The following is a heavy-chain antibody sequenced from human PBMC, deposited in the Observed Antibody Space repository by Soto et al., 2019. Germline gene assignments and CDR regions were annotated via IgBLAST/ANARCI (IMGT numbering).Heavy chain of an antibody. Sequence: EVQLVESGGGLVQPGGSLRLSCAASGFTFSSYAMHWVRQAPGKGLEYVSAISSNGGSTYYANSVKGRFTISRDNSKNTLYLQMGSLRAEDMAVYYCARDGPPLRPIPRWVGEQSGLRLYYYYMDVWGKGTTVTVSS. D-gene: IGHD3-16*01. CDR2: ISSNGGST. CDR1: GFTFSSYA. J-gene: IGHJ6*03. V-gene: IGHV3-64*01. CDR3: ARDGPPLRPIPRWVGEQSGLRLYYYYMDV.